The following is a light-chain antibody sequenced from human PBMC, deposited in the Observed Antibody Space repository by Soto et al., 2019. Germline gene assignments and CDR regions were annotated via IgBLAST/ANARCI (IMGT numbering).Light chain of an antibody. CDR2: DAS. CDR1: QSVSSY. Sequence: EIVLTQSPATLSLSPGERATLSCRASQSVSSYLAWNQQKPGQAPRLLIYDASNRATGIPARFSGSGSGTDFTLTISSLEPEDFAVYYCQQRSNWHTFGGGTKVEIK. J-gene: IGKJ4*01. CDR3: QQRSNWHT. V-gene: IGKV3-11*01.